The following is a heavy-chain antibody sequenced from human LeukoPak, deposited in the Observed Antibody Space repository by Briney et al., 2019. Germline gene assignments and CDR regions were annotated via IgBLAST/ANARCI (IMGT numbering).Heavy chain of an antibody. D-gene: IGHD1-26*01. J-gene: IGHJ1*01. V-gene: IGHV1-69*05. CDR3: ATTEIVDMEWELLWKH. Sequence: PVNLSWKASGSTFSRYAIRRVRQAPGPGLELLGSIIPIFRTANYAQTFQGRATITTDESTSTAYMEPRSLRAEDTDVYYCATTEIVDMEWELLWKHWGQGALVTVSS. CDR2: IIPIFRTA. CDR1: GSTFSRYA.